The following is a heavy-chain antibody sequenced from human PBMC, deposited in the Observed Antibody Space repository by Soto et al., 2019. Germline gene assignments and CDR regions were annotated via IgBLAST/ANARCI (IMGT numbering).Heavy chain of an antibody. Sequence: EGQLVESGGGLVQPGGSLRLSCAASGFTFSNYWMTWVRQAPGEGLEWVANIKQDGGEKYFVDSVKGRFTISRDNAKNSLYLQMNSLRAEDTAVYYCARDPYYDFWSGHSYGMDVWGQGTTVTVSS. V-gene: IGHV3-7*01. CDR2: IKQDGGEK. J-gene: IGHJ6*02. CDR1: GFTFSNYW. D-gene: IGHD3-3*01. CDR3: ARDPYYDFWSGHSYGMDV.